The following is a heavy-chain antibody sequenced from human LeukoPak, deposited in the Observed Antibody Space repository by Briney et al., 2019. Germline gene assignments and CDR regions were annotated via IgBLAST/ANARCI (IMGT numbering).Heavy chain of an antibody. J-gene: IGHJ4*02. V-gene: IGHV4-61*05. CDR3: ARQFIYSGYIGGSDY. CDR1: GGSISSSSYY. Sequence: SETLSLTCTVSGGSISSSSYYWGWIRQPPGKGLEWIGYIYYSGSTNYNPSLKSRVTISVDTSKNQFSLKLSSVTAADTAVYYCARQFIYSGYIGGSDYWGQGTLVTVSS. D-gene: IGHD5-12*01. CDR2: IYYSGST.